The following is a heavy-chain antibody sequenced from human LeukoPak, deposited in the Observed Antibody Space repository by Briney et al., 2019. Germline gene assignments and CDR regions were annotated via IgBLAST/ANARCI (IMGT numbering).Heavy chain of an antibody. CDR1: GFTFSSYA. CDR2: ISYDGSNK. D-gene: IGHD3-10*01. Sequence: QTGGSLRLSCAASGFTFSSYAMHWVRQAPGKGLEWVAVISYDGSNKYYADSVKGRFTISRDNSKNTLYLQMNSLRAEDTAVYYCARDKDDYGSGNHWFDPWGQGTLVTVSS. J-gene: IGHJ5*02. CDR3: ARDKDDYGSGNHWFDP. V-gene: IGHV3-30-3*01.